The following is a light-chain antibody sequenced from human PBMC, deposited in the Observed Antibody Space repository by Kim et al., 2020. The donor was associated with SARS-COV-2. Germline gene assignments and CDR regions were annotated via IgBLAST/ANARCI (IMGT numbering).Light chain of an antibody. V-gene: IGLV2-8*01. CDR2: EVT. CDR1: SSDVGGYVY. CDR3: SSYSSYGNTNNWL. J-gene: IGLJ3*02. Sequence: VTISCTGTSSDVGGYVYVSWYQHHPGKAPKLIIFEVTKRPSGVPDRFSGSKSGNTASLTVSGLQPEDEADYYCSSYSSYGNTNNWLFGGGTKVTVL.